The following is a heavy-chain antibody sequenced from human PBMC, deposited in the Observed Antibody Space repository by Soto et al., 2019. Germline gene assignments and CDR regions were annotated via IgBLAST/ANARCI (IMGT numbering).Heavy chain of an antibody. J-gene: IGHJ5*02. CDR2: IYYSGNT. CDR3: ARHRGTGFDP. CDR1: SGSISSYY. V-gene: IGHV4-59*08. Sequence: DNLSLTCTVSSGSISSYYWTWIRQPPGKGLEWIGHIYYSGNTNYNPSLKSRVTISVDTSNNQFSLKLSSVTAADTAVYYCARHRGTGFDPWGQGTLVPVSS.